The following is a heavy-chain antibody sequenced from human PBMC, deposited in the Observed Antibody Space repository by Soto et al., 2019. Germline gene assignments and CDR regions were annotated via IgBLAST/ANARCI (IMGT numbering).Heavy chain of an antibody. CDR1: GGSVSSGHYY. CDR3: ARSGAGSGWL. V-gene: IGHV4-61*01. Sequence: ASETLSLTYTVSGGSVSSGHYYWSWSRQPPGKGLEWIGYISYTGSTNYNPSLKSRVTISVDTSKNQFSLKMNSVTAADTAVYYCARSGAGSGWLGGQGTLVTVSS. CDR2: ISYTGST. J-gene: IGHJ4*02. D-gene: IGHD6-19*01.